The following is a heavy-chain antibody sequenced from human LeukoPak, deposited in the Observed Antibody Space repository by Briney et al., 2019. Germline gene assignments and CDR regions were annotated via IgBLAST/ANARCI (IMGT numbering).Heavy chain of an antibody. Sequence: ASVKVSCKASGYTFTGYYLHWVRQAPGQGLEGMGWINPNSGATKYAQKFQGRVTLTRDTSISTAYMELSRLRSDDTAIYYCARGIVLMVYAPFDYWGQGTLVTVSS. J-gene: IGHJ4*02. CDR1: GYTFTGYY. CDR2: INPNSGAT. CDR3: ARGIVLMVYAPFDY. D-gene: IGHD2-8*01. V-gene: IGHV1-2*02.